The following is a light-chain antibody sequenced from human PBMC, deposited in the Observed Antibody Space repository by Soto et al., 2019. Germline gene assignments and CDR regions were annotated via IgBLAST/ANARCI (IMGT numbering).Light chain of an antibody. CDR3: QQHQSYST. Sequence: DILVTRAPSTLSASVGDRVTVACRASQSISVWLAWYQQKPGKAPKLLIYRASRLESGVPSRFSGSGSGTEFTLTISSLQPDDFATYYCQQHQSYSTFGQGTKVDIK. CDR1: QSISVW. V-gene: IGKV1-5*03. CDR2: RAS. J-gene: IGKJ1*01.